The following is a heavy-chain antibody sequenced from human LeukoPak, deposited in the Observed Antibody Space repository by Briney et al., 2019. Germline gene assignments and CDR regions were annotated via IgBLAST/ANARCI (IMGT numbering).Heavy chain of an antibody. Sequence: SETLSLACTVSGGSISSYYWSWIRQPPGKGLEWIGYIYNSGSTNYNPSLKSRVTISVDTSKNQFSLKLSSVTAADTAVYYCARDVGATPGYFDYWGQRTLVTVSS. CDR2: IYNSGST. V-gene: IGHV4-59*01. CDR3: ARDVGATPGYFDY. J-gene: IGHJ4*02. D-gene: IGHD1-26*01. CDR1: GGSISSYY.